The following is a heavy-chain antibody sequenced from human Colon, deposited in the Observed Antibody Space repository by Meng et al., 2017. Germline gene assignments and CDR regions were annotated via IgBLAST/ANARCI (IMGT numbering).Heavy chain of an antibody. Sequence: VHWQQSDPGLVNPSQTPSVTCAISGDSFSSHPTTWNGTRQSPSRGFEWLGRTYYRSKWYIDYAVSLQSRITINADTSTNQLSLQLNSVTPEDTAVYYCVRLVGNSWLDYWGQGTRVT. CDR3: VRLVGNSWLDY. D-gene: IGHD2-15*01. CDR1: GDSFSSHPTT. CDR2: TYYRSKWYI. V-gene: IGHV6-1*01. J-gene: IGHJ4*02.